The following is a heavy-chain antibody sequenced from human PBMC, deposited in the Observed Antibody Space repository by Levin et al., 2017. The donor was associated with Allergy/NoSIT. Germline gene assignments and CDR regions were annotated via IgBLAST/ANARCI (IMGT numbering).Heavy chain of an antibody. Sequence: PSETLSLTCTVSGGSISSGGYYWSWIRQHPGKGLEWIGYIYYSGTTYYNPSLKSRVTISRDTSKNQFSLKLNSVTAADTAVYYCARDLSTISTGYYGLDVWGQGTTVTVSS. CDR1: GGSISSGGYY. V-gene: IGHV4-31*03. J-gene: IGHJ6*02. CDR3: ARDLSTISTGYYGLDV. D-gene: IGHD3-3*01. CDR2: IYYSGTT.